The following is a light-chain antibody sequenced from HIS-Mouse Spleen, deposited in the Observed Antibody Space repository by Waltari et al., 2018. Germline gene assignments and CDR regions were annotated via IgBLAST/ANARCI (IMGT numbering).Light chain of an antibody. J-gene: IGLJ3*02. CDR1: NSSSEAGNY. CDR2: GNT. CDR3: QAYDSSLSGWV. V-gene: IGLV1-40*01. Sequence: QPALTHPPSVSGAPGLTVTISCTGSNSSSEAGNYEQRYQQLPGTAPNLLNYGNTKRPSGVPDRFSGSKSGTSASLAITGLQAEDEADYYCQAYDSSLSGWVFGGGTKLTVL.